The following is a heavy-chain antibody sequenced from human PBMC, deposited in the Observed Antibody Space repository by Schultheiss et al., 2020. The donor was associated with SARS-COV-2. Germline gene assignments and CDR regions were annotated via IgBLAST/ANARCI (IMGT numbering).Heavy chain of an antibody. J-gene: IGHJ6*03. Sequence: GESLKISCAASGFTFSSYSMNWVRQAPGKGLEWVSYISSSSSTIYYADSVKGRFTISRDNAKNSLYLQMNSLKTEDTAVYYCTRDDSYGYIYYYYYMDVWGKGTTVTVSS. CDR3: TRDDSYGYIYYYYYMDV. V-gene: IGHV3-48*04. CDR1: GFTFSSYS. CDR2: ISSSSSTI. D-gene: IGHD5-18*01.